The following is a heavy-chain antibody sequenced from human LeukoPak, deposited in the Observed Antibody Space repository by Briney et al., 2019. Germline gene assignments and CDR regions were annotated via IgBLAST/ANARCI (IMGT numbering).Heavy chain of an antibody. CDR3: ARAASYYYGYFDY. Sequence: SETLSLTCTVSGGSISSYYWSWIRQPPGKGLEWIGYISYSGSTYYSPSLKSRVFISIDTSKNQFSLNMSSVTVADTAVYYCARAASYYYGYFDYWGQGTLVTVSS. CDR2: ISYSGST. D-gene: IGHD3-10*01. V-gene: IGHV4-30-4*08. J-gene: IGHJ4*02. CDR1: GGSISSYY.